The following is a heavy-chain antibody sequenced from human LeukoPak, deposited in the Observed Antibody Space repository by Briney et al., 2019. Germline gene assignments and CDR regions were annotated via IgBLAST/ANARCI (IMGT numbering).Heavy chain of an antibody. J-gene: IGHJ4*02. CDR1: GGSISSGSYY. CDR2: IYTSGST. CDR3: ARRVYSSGWYYFDY. V-gene: IGHV4-61*02. Sequence: SQTLSLTCTVSGGSISSGSYYWSWIRQPAGKGLEWIGRIYTSGSTNYNPSLKSRVTISVDTSKNQFSLKLSSVTAPDTAVYYCARRVYSSGWYYFDYWGQGTLVTVSS. D-gene: IGHD6-19*01.